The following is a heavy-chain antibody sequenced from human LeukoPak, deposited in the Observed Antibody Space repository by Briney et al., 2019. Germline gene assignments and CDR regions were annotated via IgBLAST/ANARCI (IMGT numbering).Heavy chain of an antibody. J-gene: IGHJ4*02. D-gene: IGHD6-13*01. CDR2: ISYDGSNK. CDR3: ARDQGEQQPDDY. V-gene: IGHV3-30-3*01. CDR1: GFTFSSYA. Sequence: GSLRLSCAASGFTFSSYAMHWVRQAPGKGLEWVAVISYDGSNKYYADSVKGRFTISRDNSKNTLYLQMNSLRAEDTAVYYCARDQGEQQPDDYWGQGTLVTVSS.